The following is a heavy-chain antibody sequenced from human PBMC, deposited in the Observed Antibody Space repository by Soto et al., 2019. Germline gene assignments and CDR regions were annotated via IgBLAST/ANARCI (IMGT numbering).Heavy chain of an antibody. D-gene: IGHD3-3*02. J-gene: IGHJ5*02. CDR1: GGFLSGYY. Sequence: KPSETLYLACTVCGGFLSGYYWTWIRQPPGKGLEWIGYIYHNGGTSYNPSLKSRVSISLDRSRNHFSLRLTSVTAADTAMYYCARYFYISHWTARSPDRSGQRTLVTVFS. CDR2: IYHNGGT. CDR3: ARYFYISHWTARSPDR. V-gene: IGHV4-59*01.